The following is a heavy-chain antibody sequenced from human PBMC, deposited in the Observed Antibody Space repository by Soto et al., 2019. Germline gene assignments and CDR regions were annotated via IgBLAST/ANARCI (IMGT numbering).Heavy chain of an antibody. D-gene: IGHD2-21*01. CDR2: ITSSSDYT. V-gene: IGHV3-11*05. CDR1: GFTFSAYY. CDR3: VRAYYYGMDV. J-gene: IGHJ6*02. Sequence: QEQLVESGGGLVRPGGSLRLSCAASGFTFSAYYMTWMRQAPGKGLEWGSYITSSSDYTNYAGSVKGRFTISRDNAKNSLYLQMNSLRVEDTAVYYCVRAYYYGMDVWGQGTTVTVSS.